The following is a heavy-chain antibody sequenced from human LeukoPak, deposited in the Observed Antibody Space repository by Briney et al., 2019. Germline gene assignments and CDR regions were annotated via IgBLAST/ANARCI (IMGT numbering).Heavy chain of an antibody. V-gene: IGHV3-21*01. Sequence: GGSLRLSCAASGFTFSSYSMNWVRQAPGKGLEWVSSISSSSSYIYYADSVKGRFTISRDNAKNSLYLQMNSLRAEDTAVYYCARGRDKGDYSGGYYFDYWGQGTLVTVSS. CDR2: ISSSSSYI. D-gene: IGHD4-17*01. CDR3: ARGRDKGDYSGGYYFDY. J-gene: IGHJ4*02. CDR1: GFTFSSYS.